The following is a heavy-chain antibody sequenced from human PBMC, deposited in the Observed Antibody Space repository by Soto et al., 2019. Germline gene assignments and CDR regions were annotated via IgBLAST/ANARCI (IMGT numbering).Heavy chain of an antibody. J-gene: IGHJ6*02. D-gene: IGHD3-3*01. CDR1: GGSFSGYF. CDR2: INHSGST. Sequence: SETLSLTCAVYGGSFSGYFWSWIRQPPGKGLEWIGEINHSGSTNYSPSLKSRVTISLDTSKNHFSLKLTSVTAADTAVYYCAASKEFYDFWGVAYYYYYGMDVWGQGTTVTVS. V-gene: IGHV4-34*01. CDR3: AASKEFYDFWGVAYYYYYGMDV.